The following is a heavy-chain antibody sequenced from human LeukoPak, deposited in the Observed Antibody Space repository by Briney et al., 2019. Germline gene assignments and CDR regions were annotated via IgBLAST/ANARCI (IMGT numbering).Heavy chain of an antibody. CDR1: GFTFSNSA. J-gene: IGHJ4*02. Sequence: GGSLRLSCAASGFTFSNSATYWVRQAPGKGLEFVSVISTNGDRTYYADSVKGRFTISRDNSKNTLYLQMGSLRADDMAVYYCARGVAISSSGWYDTFDYWGQGALVTVSS. V-gene: IGHV3-64*02. D-gene: IGHD6-19*01. CDR3: ARGVAISSSGWYDTFDY. CDR2: ISTNGDRT.